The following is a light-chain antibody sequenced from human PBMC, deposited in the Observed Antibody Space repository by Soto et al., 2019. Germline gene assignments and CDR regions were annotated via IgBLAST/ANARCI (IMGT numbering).Light chain of an antibody. CDR1: QTISSW. CDR2: KAS. V-gene: IGKV1-5*03. Sequence: DIQMTQSPSTLSGSVGDRVTITCRASQTISSWLAWYQQKPGKAPKLLIYKASTLKSGVPSRFSGSGSGTEFTLTISSLQPDDFATYYCQHYNSYSEAFCQWSKVDIK. CDR3: QHYNSYSEA. J-gene: IGKJ1*01.